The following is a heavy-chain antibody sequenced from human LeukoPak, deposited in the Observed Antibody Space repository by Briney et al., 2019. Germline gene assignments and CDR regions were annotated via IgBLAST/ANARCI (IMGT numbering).Heavy chain of an antibody. CDR2: IYYSGST. V-gene: IGHV4-59*01. CDR1: GGSISYYY. D-gene: IGHD3-10*01. Sequence: KPSETLSLTCTVSGGSISYYYWSWIRQPPGKGLEWIGYIYYSGSTNYNPSLKSRVTISVDTSKNQFSLKLSSVTAADTAVYYCARSLTGRGGMYYYYMDVWGKGTTVTISS. J-gene: IGHJ6*03. CDR3: ARSLTGRGGMYYYYMDV.